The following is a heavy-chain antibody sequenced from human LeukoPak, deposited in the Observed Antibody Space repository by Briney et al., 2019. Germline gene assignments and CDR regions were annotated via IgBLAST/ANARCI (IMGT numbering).Heavy chain of an antibody. CDR1: GFTFSRYA. Sequence: GGSLKLSCAASGFTFSRYAMHWVRQTPGKGPEYVSAISSNGGSTYYANSVKGRFTISRDNSKNTLYLQMGSLRAEDMAVYYCAREGDSGPTDYWGQGTLLTFSS. V-gene: IGHV3-64*01. CDR2: ISSNGGST. CDR3: AREGDSGPTDY. D-gene: IGHD2-21*02. J-gene: IGHJ4*02.